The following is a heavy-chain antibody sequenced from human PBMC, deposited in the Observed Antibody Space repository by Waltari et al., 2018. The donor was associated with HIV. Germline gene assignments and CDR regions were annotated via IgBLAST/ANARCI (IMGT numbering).Heavy chain of an antibody. CDR2: ISSSSSAI. CDR1: GFTFSSYN. J-gene: IGHJ4*02. CDR3: ARDLPIDY. V-gene: IGHV3-48*01. Sequence: EVQLVESGGGLVQPGGSLRLSCAASGFTFSSYNMNWVRQAPGKWLEWFSYISSSSSAIYHADSVKGRFTISRDNAKNSLYLQMNSLRVEDTAVYYCARDLPIDYWGQGTLVTVSS.